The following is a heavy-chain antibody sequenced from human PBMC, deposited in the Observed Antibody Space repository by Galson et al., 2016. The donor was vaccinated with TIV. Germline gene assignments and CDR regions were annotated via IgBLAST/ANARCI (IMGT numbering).Heavy chain of an antibody. V-gene: IGHV1-3*01. Sequence: VKVSCKASGYMFIYHAVHWVRQAPGQRLAWMGWINCGNGNTKYAQKFKGRVTITRDTSASTVYMELSSLTSDDTSVYFCARDSPGAAKFFDYWGQGALVAVSS. J-gene: IGHJ4*02. CDR1: GYMFIYHA. D-gene: IGHD7-27*01. CDR3: ARDSPGAAKFFDY. CDR2: INCGNGNT.